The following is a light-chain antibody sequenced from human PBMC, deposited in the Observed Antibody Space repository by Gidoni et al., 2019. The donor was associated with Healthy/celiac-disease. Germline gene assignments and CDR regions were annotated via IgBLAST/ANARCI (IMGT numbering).Light chain of an antibody. Sequence: PPPLSVSQGEIATLACRASQSVSSNLAWYQQKPGQAPRLLIYGASTRATGIPARFSGSGSGKEFTITISSLQSEDVAVYYYQQYNNWPPTFGQGTKVEIK. J-gene: IGKJ1*01. CDR1: QSVSSN. CDR3: QQYNNWPPT. CDR2: GAS. V-gene: IGKV3-15*01.